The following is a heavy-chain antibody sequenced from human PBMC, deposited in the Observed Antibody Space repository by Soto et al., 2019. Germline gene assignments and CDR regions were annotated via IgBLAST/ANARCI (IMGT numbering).Heavy chain of an antibody. Sequence: TSETLSLTCAVYGGSFSGYDWSWIRKPPGKGLEWTGEINHSGSTNYNPSLKSRVTISVDTSKNQFSLKLSSVTAADTAVYYCARGRVGIAAAASNWFDPWGQGTLVTVSS. J-gene: IGHJ5*02. CDR2: INHSGST. CDR1: GGSFSGYD. D-gene: IGHD6-13*01. V-gene: IGHV4-34*01. CDR3: ARGRVGIAAAASNWFDP.